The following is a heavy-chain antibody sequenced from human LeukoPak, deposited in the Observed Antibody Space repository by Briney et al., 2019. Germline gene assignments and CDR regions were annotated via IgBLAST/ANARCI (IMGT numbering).Heavy chain of an antibody. CDR2: ISSSSSTI. V-gene: IGHV3-48*04. Sequence: GGSLRLSCAASGFTFSSYSMNWVRQAPGKGLEWVSYISSSSSTIYYADSVKGRFTISRDNAKNSLYLQVNSLRAEDTAVYYCARDWIQLPDYWGQGTLVTVSS. CDR1: GFTFSSYS. D-gene: IGHD5-18*01. J-gene: IGHJ4*02. CDR3: ARDWIQLPDY.